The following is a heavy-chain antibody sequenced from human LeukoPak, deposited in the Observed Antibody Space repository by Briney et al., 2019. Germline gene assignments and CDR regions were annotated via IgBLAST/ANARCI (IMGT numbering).Heavy chain of an antibody. CDR2: TYYSGST. CDR1: GGSISSSSYY. D-gene: IGHD3-3*01. Sequence: PSETLSLTCTVSGGSISSSSYYWGWIRQPPGKGLEWIGSTYYSGSTYYNPSLKSRVTISVDTSKNQFSLKLSSVTAADTAVYYCARGRTIFGVARDAFDIWGQGTMVTVSS. V-gene: IGHV4-39*07. J-gene: IGHJ3*02. CDR3: ARGRTIFGVARDAFDI.